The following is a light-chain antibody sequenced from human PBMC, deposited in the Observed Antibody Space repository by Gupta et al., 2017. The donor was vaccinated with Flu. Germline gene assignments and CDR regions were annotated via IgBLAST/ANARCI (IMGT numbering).Light chain of an antibody. CDR3: AAWDDSLNGVM. J-gene: IGLJ3*02. Sequence: QSVLTQPPSAPGTPGQTATISCPASSSNIGSFSVSWYKQLPGTPPTILIYSYDLRPSAVPERFSAYKSGTSASLAISGLQSDDEADYYCAAWDDSLNGVMFGGGTKLTVL. V-gene: IGLV1-44*01. CDR1: SSNIGSFS. CDR2: SYD.